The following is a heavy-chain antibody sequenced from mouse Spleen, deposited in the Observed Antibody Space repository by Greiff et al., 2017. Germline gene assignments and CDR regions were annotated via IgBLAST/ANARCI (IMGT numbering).Heavy chain of an antibody. J-gene: IGHJ2*01. CDR1: GYTFTDYE. CDR3: TRWRG. CDR2: IDPETGGT. V-gene: IGHV1-15*01. Sequence: VKLMESGAELVRPGASVTLSCKASGYTFTDYEMHWVKQTPVHGLEWIGAIDPETGGTAYNQKFKGKAILTADKSSSTAYMELRSLASEDSAVYYCTRWRGWGQGTTLTVSS.